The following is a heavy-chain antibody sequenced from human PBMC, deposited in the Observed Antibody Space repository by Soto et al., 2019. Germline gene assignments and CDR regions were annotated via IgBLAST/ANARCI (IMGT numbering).Heavy chain of an antibody. Sequence: DVQLLESGGDLVQPGGSLRLSCAASGFTFSSYAMSWVRQAPGKRLEWVSSVSAGGDMTYYSDSVKGRFTISRDNSNNALFLQMNSLRAEDTALYYCARGDRGGSGSPASYYYSGLDVWGQGTTVTVSS. CDR2: VSAGGDMT. J-gene: IGHJ6*02. D-gene: IGHD3-10*01. CDR1: GFTFSSYA. V-gene: IGHV3-23*01. CDR3: ARGDRGGSGSPASYYYSGLDV.